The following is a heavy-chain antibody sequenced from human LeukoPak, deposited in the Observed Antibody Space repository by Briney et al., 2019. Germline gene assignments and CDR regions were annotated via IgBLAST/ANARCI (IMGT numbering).Heavy chain of an antibody. V-gene: IGHV4-59*01. CDR1: GGSISTYY. J-gene: IGHJ5*02. Sequence: SETLSLTCTVSGGSISTYYWSWIRQPPGKGLEWIGYIYYSGSTNYNPSLKSRVTISVDTSKIQFSLQLSSVTAADTAVYDCARRAVYDWFDPWGQGTLVTVSS. CDR3: ARRAVYDWFDP. D-gene: IGHD2-8*01. CDR2: IYYSGST.